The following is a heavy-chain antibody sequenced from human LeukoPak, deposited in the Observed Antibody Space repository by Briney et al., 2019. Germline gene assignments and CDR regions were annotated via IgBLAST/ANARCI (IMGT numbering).Heavy chain of an antibody. CDR1: GFTFSDYY. CDR2: ISSSRSTI. D-gene: IGHD2-15*01. V-gene: IGHV3-11*01. CDR3: ARGGVLVAATPPDY. J-gene: IGHJ4*02. Sequence: KPGGSLRRSCAASGFTFSDYYMSWIREAPGKGLEWVSYISSSRSTIYYADSVKGRFTISRDNAKNSLYMQMNSLRAEDTAVYYCARGGVLVAATPPDYWGQGTLVTVSS.